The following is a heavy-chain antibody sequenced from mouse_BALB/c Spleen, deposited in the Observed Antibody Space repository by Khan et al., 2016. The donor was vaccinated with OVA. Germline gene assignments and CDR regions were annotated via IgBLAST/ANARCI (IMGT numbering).Heavy chain of an antibody. CDR2: ICWDDHK. Sequence: QVTLKESGPGILQPSQTLSLTCSFSGFSLSISGMGVSWIRQPSGKGLEWLAHICWDDHKRYNPSLKSRLTISKDTSRNQVSLKITSVDTVDTATYYCVRRRDWYFDYWGQGTSLTVSS. CDR1: GFSLSISGMG. J-gene: IGHJ2*02. CDR3: VRRRDWYFDY. D-gene: IGHD3-3*01. V-gene: IGHV8-12*01.